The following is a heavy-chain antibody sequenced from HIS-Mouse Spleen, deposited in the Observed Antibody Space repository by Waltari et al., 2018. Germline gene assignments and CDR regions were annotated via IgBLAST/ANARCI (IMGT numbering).Heavy chain of an antibody. CDR1: GGPFSGYY. V-gene: IGHV4-34*01. J-gene: IGHJ3*02. Sequence: QVQLQQWGAGLLKPSETLSLTCAVYGGPFSGYYWSWLRQPPGKGLEWIGEINHSGSTNYNPSLKSRVTISVDTSKNQFSLKLSSVTAADTAVYYCARHGYGITGTRFLGAFDIWGQGTMVTVSS. CDR2: INHSGST. D-gene: IGHD1-7*01. CDR3: ARHGYGITGTRFLGAFDI.